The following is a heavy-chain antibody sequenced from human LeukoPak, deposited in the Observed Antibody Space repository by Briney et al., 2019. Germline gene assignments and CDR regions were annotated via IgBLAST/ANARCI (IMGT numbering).Heavy chain of an antibody. J-gene: IGHJ4*02. V-gene: IGHV3-23*01. D-gene: IGHD3-10*01. CDR2: ISASGDST. CDR1: GFTFSTYA. CDR3: AKGSSYYGSGSYYNEPLDY. Sequence: GGSLRLSCAASGFTFSTYAMTWVRQAPGKGLEWVSAISASGDSTYYADSAKGRFTISRDNSKNTLYLLMRSLGPEDTARYFCAKGSSYYGSGSYYNEPLDYWGQGTLVTVSS.